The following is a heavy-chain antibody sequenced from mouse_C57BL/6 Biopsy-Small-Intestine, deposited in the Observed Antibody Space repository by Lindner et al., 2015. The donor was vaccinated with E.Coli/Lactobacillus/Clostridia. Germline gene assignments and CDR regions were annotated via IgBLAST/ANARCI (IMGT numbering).Heavy chain of an antibody. CDR3: ARHEDPIYYYGSTYFDY. Sequence: VQLQESGAELVKPGASVKLSCMASGYTFTEYTIHWVKQRSGQGLEWIGWFYPGSGSIKYNEKFKDKATLTADKSSSTVYMELSRLTSEDSAVYFCARHEDPIYYYGSTYFDYWGQGTTLTVSS. V-gene: IGHV1-62-2*01. CDR1: GYTFTEYT. J-gene: IGHJ2*01. D-gene: IGHD1-1*01. CDR2: FYPGSGSI.